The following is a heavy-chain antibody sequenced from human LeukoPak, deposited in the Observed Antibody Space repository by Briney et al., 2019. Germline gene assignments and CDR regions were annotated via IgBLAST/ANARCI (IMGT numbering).Heavy chain of an antibody. J-gene: IGHJ4*02. CDR2: VYYTGNT. CDR1: GGSITSSSCY. D-gene: IGHD1-26*01. V-gene: IGHV4-39*02. Sequence: PSETLSLTCTVSGGSITSSSCYWGWIRQPPGKGLEWIGSVYYTGNTYYNPSLKSRVTISVDTSKNHFSLKLSSVTAADTAVYYCGSIVGATMFDNWGQGTLVTVSS. CDR3: GSIVGATMFDN.